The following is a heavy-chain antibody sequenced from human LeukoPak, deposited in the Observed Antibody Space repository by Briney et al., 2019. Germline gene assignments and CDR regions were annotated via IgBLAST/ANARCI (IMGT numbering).Heavy chain of an antibody. CDR1: GYTFTSYY. J-gene: IGHJ4*02. V-gene: IGHV1-46*01. CDR3: ARDLASDVVVVTATYDY. Sequence: ASVKVSCKASGYTFTSYYMHWVRQAPGQGLEWMGIINPSGGSTSYAQKFQGRVTMTRDTSTSTVYMELSSLRSEDTAVYYCARDLASDVVVVTATYDYWGQGTLVPVSS. D-gene: IGHD2-21*02. CDR2: INPSGGST.